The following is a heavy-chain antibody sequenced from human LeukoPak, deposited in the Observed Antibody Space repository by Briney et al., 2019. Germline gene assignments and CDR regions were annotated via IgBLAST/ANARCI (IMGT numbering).Heavy chain of an antibody. J-gene: IGHJ4*02. Sequence: GGSLRLSCAVSGFTFSSYGMHWVRQAPGKGVEWVAFIRYDGSNKYYADSVKGRFTISRDNSKNTLYLQMNSLRAEDTAVYYCAKGVTMVRGGPIGYWGQGTLVTVSS. CDR1: GFTFSSYG. D-gene: IGHD3-10*01. CDR2: IRYDGSNK. CDR3: AKGVTMVRGGPIGY. V-gene: IGHV3-30*02.